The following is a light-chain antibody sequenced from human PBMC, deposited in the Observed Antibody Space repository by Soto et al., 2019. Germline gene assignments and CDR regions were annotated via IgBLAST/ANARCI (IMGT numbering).Light chain of an antibody. CDR1: QSVSSSS. CDR3: QQYGRSPTT. V-gene: IGKV3-20*01. Sequence: EIVLTQFPDTLSLSPGERATLSFRASQSVSSSSLAWYQQKRGQAPRFLIYGASSRATGIPDRFSGSGSGTDFTLTISRLEPEDFAVYYCQQYGRSPTTFGQGTKVDIK. CDR2: GAS. J-gene: IGKJ1*01.